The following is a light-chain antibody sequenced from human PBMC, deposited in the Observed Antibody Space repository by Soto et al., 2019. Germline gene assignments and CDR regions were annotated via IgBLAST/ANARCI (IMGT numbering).Light chain of an antibody. CDR3: QQYGRSPLV. J-gene: IGKJ1*01. CDR1: QSVSSN. V-gene: IGKV3-20*01. CDR2: GAS. Sequence: EIVMTQSPATLSVSPGERATLSCRASQSVSSNLAWYQQKPGQAPKLLIYGASTRATGIPDRFTSSGSGTDFTLSISRLEPEDFAVYYCQQYGRSPLVFGQGTKVESK.